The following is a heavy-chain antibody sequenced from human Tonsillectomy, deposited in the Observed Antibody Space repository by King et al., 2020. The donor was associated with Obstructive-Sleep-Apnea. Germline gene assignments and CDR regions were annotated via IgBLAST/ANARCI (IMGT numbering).Heavy chain of an antibody. CDR2: IYYSGST. Sequence: VQLQESGPGLVKPSETLSLICSVSGGSISSYYLSWIRQPPGKGLEWIWYIYYSGSTNYNPSLKSRVTISVDTAKNQFSLKLSPVTAADTAVYYCARQYGVWREFDYWGRGTLVTVSS. CDR1: GGSISSYY. CDR3: ARQYGVWREFDY. J-gene: IGHJ4*02. D-gene: IGHD2-8*01. V-gene: IGHV4-59*08.